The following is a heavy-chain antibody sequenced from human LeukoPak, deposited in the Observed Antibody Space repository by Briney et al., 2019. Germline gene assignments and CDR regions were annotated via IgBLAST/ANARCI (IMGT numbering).Heavy chain of an antibody. CDR1: GFTFSSYS. CDR3: VRDPSGHGMDV. J-gene: IGHJ6*02. Sequence: GGSLRLSCAASGFTFSSYSMNWVRQAPGKGLEWVSSISSSSSYIYYADSVKGRFTISRDNAKNSLYLQMNSLRAEDTAVYYCVRDPSGHGMDVWGQGTTVTVFS. V-gene: IGHV3-21*01. D-gene: IGHD6-19*01. CDR2: ISSSSSYI.